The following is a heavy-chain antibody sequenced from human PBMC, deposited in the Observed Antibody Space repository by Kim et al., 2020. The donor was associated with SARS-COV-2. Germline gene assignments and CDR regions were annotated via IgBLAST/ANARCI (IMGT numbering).Heavy chain of an antibody. D-gene: IGHD3-3*01. V-gene: IGHV4-61*07. CDR3: ARHVVGIFGVVTYMDV. J-gene: IGHJ6*03. Sequence: SLQSRVTISGDTSKNPFALKLSSVTAADTAVYYCARHVVGIFGVVTYMDVWGKGTTVTVSS.